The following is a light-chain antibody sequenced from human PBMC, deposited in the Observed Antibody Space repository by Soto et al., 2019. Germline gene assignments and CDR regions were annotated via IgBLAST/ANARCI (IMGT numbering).Light chain of an antibody. CDR3: SSYTTTSTYV. CDR1: SSDVGGYDY. J-gene: IGLJ1*01. CDR2: EVT. Sequence: QSALTQPASVSGSPGQSITISCTGTSSDVGGYDYVSWYQQHPGKAPKFMIYEVTNRPSGVSHRFSGSKSGNTASLTISGLQAEDEADYYCSSYTTTSTYVFGTGTKFTVL. V-gene: IGLV2-14*01.